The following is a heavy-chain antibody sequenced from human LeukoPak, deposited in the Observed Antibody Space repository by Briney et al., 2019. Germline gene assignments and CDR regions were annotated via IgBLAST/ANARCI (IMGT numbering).Heavy chain of an antibody. CDR3: AELGITMIGGV. J-gene: IGHJ6*04. D-gene: IGHD3-10*02. CDR1: GFTFSNYG. V-gene: IGHV3-23*01. Sequence: PGGSLRLSCAASGFTFSNYGMSWVRQAPGKGLEWVSAISGSGRRTYYADSVKGRFTISRDNAKNSLYLQMNSLRAEDTAVYYCAELGITMIGGVWGKGTTVTISS. CDR2: ISGSGRRT.